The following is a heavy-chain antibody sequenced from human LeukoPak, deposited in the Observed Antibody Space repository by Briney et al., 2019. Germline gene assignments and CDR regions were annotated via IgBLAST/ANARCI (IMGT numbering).Heavy chain of an antibody. Sequence: PSETLSLTCTVSGGSISSSSYYWGWIRQPPGKGLEWIGSIYYSGSTYYNPSLKSRVTISVDTSKNQFSLKLSSVTAADTAVYYCASLAAYDSSGIYWGQGTLVTVSS. CDR1: GGSISSSSYY. J-gene: IGHJ4*02. CDR3: ASLAAYDSSGIY. V-gene: IGHV4-39*01. CDR2: IYYSGST. D-gene: IGHD3-22*01.